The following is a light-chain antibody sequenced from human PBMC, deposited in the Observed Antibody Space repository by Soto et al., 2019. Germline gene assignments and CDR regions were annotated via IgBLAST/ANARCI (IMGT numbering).Light chain of an antibody. CDR3: QQSYSSLYT. Sequence: DIQVTQSPSSLSASVGDRVTVTCWTSQSINSYLNWYQQKPGKAPKLLIYASTNLQSGVPARSSGSCIRTYFSLTISSLQPEDFATYYCQQSYSSLYTFGQGTKLEIK. CDR2: AST. V-gene: IGKV1-39*01. J-gene: IGKJ2*01. CDR1: QSINSY.